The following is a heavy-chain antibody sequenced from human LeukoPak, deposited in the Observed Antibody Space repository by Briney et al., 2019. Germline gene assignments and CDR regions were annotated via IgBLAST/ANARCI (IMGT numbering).Heavy chain of an antibody. CDR2: MNQDGSAI. V-gene: IGHV3-7*01. CDR1: GGSISSGGYY. CDR3: ARTVPGHPDDYFDY. Sequence: ETLSLTCTVSGGSISSGGYYWSWIRQHPGKRLERVAHMNQDGSAIYSIDPVKGRFTISRDNDKNSLYLQMNGLTVADTAVYYCARTVPGHPDDYFDYWGQGTLVTVSS. D-gene: IGHD6-19*01. J-gene: IGHJ4*02.